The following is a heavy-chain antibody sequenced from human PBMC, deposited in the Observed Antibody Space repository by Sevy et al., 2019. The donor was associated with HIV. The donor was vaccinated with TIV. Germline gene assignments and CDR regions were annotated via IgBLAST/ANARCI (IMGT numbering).Heavy chain of an antibody. CDR2: ISGSGGST. Sequence: GGSLRLSCAASGFTFSTYAMTWVRQAPGKGLEWVSVISGSGGSTYYADSVKGRFTISRDNSKNTLYLQMNSLRAEDXXXXXXXXXXXXXTYYTGDFDYWGQGTLVTVSS. CDR3: XXXXXXXTYYTGDFDY. CDR1: GFTFSTYA. V-gene: IGHV3-23*01. D-gene: IGHD3-3*01. J-gene: IGHJ4*02.